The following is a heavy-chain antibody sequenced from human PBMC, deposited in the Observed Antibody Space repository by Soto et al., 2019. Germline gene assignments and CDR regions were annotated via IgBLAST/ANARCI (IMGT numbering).Heavy chain of an antibody. CDR1: GGTFSSYA. Sequence: QVQLVQSGAEVKKPGSSVKVSCKASGGTFSSYAISWVRQAPGQGLEWMGGIIPIFGTANYAQKFQDRLTMIADTTTSTAYLELRNLRPDDTAVYYCARSLPWFDPWGQGTLVAVSS. J-gene: IGHJ5*02. CDR3: ARSLPWFDP. CDR2: IIPIFGTA. V-gene: IGHV1-69*06.